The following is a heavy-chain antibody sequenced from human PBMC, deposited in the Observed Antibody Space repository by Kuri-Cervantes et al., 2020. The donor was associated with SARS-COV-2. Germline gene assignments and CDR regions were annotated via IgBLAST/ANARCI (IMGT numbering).Heavy chain of an antibody. V-gene: IGHV5-51*01. CDR1: GYSFTSYW. Sequence: GESLKISCKGSGYSFTSYWIGWVRQMPGKGLEWMGIIYPGDSGTRYSPSFQGQVTISADKSISTAFLQWSSLKASDTAMYYCARRAYGEQVDYYYMDVWGNGPTVTVSS. D-gene: IGHD4-17*01. CDR2: IYPGDSGT. J-gene: IGHJ6*03. CDR3: ARRAYGEQVDYYYMDV.